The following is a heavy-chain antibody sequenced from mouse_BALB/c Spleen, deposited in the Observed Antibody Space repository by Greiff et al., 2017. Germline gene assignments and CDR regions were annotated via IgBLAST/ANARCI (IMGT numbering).Heavy chain of an antibody. D-gene: IGHD1-1*02. CDR1: GFTFSDYY. V-gene: IGHV5-4*02. J-gene: IGHJ3*01. CDR3: ARDPYGPFAY. CDR2: ISDGGSYT. Sequence: EVKVVESGGGLVKPGGSLKLSCAASGFTFSDYYMYWVRQTPEKRLEWVATISDGGSYTYYPDSVKGRFTISRDNAKNNLYLQMSSLKSEDTAMYYCARDPYGPFAYWGQGTLVTVSA.